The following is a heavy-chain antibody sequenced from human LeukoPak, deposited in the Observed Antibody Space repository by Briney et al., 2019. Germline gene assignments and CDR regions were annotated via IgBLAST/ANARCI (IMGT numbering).Heavy chain of an antibody. Sequence: GGSLRLSCAVSGLTFSSSWMDWVRQAPGKGLEWVASINPEGSEKYSADSVKGRFTISRDNAKNSLYLQMNSLRAEDTAVYYCAREHKGAADYWGQGTLVTVSS. CDR3: AREHKGAADY. CDR1: GLTFSSSW. D-gene: IGHD6-13*01. J-gene: IGHJ4*02. CDR2: INPEGSEK. V-gene: IGHV3-7*01.